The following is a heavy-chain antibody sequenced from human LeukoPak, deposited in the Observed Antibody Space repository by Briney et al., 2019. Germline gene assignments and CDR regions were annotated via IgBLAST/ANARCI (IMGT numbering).Heavy chain of an antibody. D-gene: IGHD3-9*01. V-gene: IGHV4-61*02. Sequence: SETLSLTCTVSGGSISSGSYYWSWIRQPAGKGLEWIGRIYTSGSTNYNPSLKSRVTISVDTSKNQFSLKLSSVTAADTAVYYCARGRQYYDILTETPTRYYYMDVWGKGATVTISS. J-gene: IGHJ6*03. CDR3: ARGRQYYDILTETPTRYYYMDV. CDR2: IYTSGST. CDR1: GGSISSGSYY.